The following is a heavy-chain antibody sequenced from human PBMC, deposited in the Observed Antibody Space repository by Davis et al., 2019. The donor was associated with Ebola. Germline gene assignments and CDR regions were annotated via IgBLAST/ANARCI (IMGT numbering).Heavy chain of an antibody. V-gene: IGHV3-21*06. D-gene: IGHD3-22*01. CDR2: ITSSSTYM. CDR3: ARLIYDTSGYYSAFDY. CDR1: GFIFSTHI. Sequence: GGSLRLSCVASGFIFSTHIMNWVRQAPGQGLEWVSSITSSSTYMYYTDSVKGRFTISRDNAKSSLFLQMNSLRAEDTAVYYCARLIYDTSGYYSAFDYWGQGILVTVSS. J-gene: IGHJ4*02.